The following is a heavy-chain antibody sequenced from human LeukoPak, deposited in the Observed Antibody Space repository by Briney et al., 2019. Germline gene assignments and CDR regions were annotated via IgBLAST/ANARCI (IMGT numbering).Heavy chain of an antibody. CDR3: VRAGDRSGYYGLFGY. V-gene: IGHV3-30*14. D-gene: IGHD3-22*01. CDR2: ISYDGSNK. Sequence: GGSLRLSCAASGFTFSSYAMHWVRQAPGKGLEWVAVISYDGSNKYYADSVKGRFTISRDNSKNTLYLQMNSLRAEDTAVYYCVRAGDRSGYYGLFGYWGQGTLVTVSS. J-gene: IGHJ4*02. CDR1: GFTFSSYA.